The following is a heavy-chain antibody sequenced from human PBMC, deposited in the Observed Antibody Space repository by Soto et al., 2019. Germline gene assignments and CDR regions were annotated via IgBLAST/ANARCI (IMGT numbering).Heavy chain of an antibody. V-gene: IGHV4-59*11. J-gene: IGHJ6*02. D-gene: IGHD3-10*01. Sequence: QVQLQESGPGLVKPSETLSLTCTVSGGSMSGHYWSWIRKSPGKGLEWIGNIYYSGSTNYNPSLKSRVTISVDTSKNQLSLKLRSVTAADTAVFYCASDGVVRGNHAVDVWGQGTTVTVSS. CDR2: IYYSGST. CDR1: GGSMSGHY. CDR3: ASDGVVRGNHAVDV.